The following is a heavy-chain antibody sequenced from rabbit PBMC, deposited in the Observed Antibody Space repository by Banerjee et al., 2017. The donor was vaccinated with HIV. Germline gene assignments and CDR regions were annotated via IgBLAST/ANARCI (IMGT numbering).Heavy chain of an antibody. CDR2: IYTGSGDT. CDR1: GFSY. CDR3: ARFIWAGDSNF. J-gene: IGHJ4*01. V-gene: IGHV1S45*01. Sequence: QEQLVESGGGLVQPEGSLTLTCTASGFSYMCWVRQAPGKGLEWIACIYTGSGDTYYASWAKGRFTISKTSSTTVTLQMTSLAAADTATYFCARFIWAGDSNFWGPGTLVTVS. D-gene: IGHD7-1*01.